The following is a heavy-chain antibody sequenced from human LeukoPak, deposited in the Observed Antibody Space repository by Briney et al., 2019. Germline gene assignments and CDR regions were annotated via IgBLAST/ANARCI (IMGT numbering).Heavy chain of an antibody. CDR1: GFTFDDYA. J-gene: IGHJ4*02. Sequence: PGGSLRLSCAASGFTFDDYAMHWVRQAPGKGLEWVSGISWNSGSIGYADSVKGRFTISRDNAKNSLYLQMNSLRAEDMALYYCAKAYGDRLQYHFDYWGQGTLVTVSS. D-gene: IGHD4-17*01. CDR3: AKAYGDRLQYHFDY. V-gene: IGHV3-9*03. CDR2: ISWNSGSI.